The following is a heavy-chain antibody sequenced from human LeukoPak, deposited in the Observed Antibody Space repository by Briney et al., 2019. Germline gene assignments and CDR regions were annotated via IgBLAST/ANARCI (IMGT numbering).Heavy chain of an antibody. D-gene: IGHD3-16*01. J-gene: IGHJ4*02. CDR1: GFAASNAW. V-gene: IGHV3-15*01. CDR2: IKRKSDGGTT. Sequence: GGSLRLFCAASGFAASNAWMHWIRQGPGEGLEWVGRIKRKSDGGTTDYAAPVKGRFHISRDDSENMLYLQMNSLQTEDTGPYCCITHYGGGQGTLVTVSS. CDR3: ITHYG.